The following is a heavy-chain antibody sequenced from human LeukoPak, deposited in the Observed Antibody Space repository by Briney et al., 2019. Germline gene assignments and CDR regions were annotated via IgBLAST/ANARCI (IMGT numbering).Heavy chain of an antibody. CDR2: ISWNSGSI. Sequence: PGGSLRLSCAASGFTFDDYAMHWVRQAPGKGLEWVSAISWNSGSIGYADSVKGRFTISRDNAKNSLYLQMNSLRAEDMALYYCAKAGSSSFGSDYMDVWGKGTTVTVSS. CDR3: AKAGSSSFGSDYMDV. D-gene: IGHD6-13*01. J-gene: IGHJ6*03. V-gene: IGHV3-9*03. CDR1: GFTFDDYA.